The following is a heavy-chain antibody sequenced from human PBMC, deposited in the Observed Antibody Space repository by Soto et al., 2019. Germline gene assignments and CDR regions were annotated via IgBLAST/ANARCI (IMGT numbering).Heavy chain of an antibody. CDR2: IYYSGST. CDR3: ARVRGALDFWSGSNPFDY. J-gene: IGHJ4*02. CDR1: GCSLSSGCYY. D-gene: IGHD3-3*01. Sequence: SETLSLTCPLSGCSLSSGCYYWSWIRPHPGKGLEWIGYIYYSGSTYYNPSLKSRVTISVDTSKNQFSLKLSSVTAADTAVYYCARVRGALDFWSGSNPFDYWGQGTLVSVSS. V-gene: IGHV4-31*03.